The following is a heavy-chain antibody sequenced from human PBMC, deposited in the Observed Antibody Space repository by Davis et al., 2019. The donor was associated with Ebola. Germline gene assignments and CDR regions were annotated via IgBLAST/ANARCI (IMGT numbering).Heavy chain of an antibody. J-gene: IGHJ6*02. V-gene: IGHV1-69*13. Sequence: AASVKVSCKASGGTFSSYAISWVRQAPGQGLEWMGGIIPIFGTANYAQKFQGRVTITADESTSTAYMELSSLRSEDTAVYYCARDSSSYYYYYGMDVWGQGTTVTVSS. CDR1: GGTFSSYA. D-gene: IGHD6-13*01. CDR3: ARDSSSYYYYYGMDV. CDR2: IIPIFGTA.